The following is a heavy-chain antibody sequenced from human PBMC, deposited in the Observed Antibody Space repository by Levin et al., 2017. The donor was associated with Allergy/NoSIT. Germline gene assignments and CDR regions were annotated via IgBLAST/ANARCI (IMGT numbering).Heavy chain of an antibody. CDR1: GFIFSMFD. D-gene: IGHD6-19*01. J-gene: IGHJ4*02. Sequence: PGESLKISCAPSGFIFSMFDFHWVRQIRGRRLEWVSSIGTDGDRYYADSVQGRFVISRDDGQNSVSLQMTNLEVEDTGVYYCAREKWGVGRQNSYGWYDLDYWGQGILVTVSS. CDR2: IGTDGDR. V-gene: IGHV3-13*01. CDR3: AREKWGVGRQNSYGWYDLDY.